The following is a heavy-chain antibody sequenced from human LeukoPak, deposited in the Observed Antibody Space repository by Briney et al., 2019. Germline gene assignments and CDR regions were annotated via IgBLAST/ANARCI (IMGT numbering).Heavy chain of an antibody. CDR2: INHSGST. CDR3: ARDRCSSTNAYGGCAFDI. D-gene: IGHD2-2*01. J-gene: IGHJ3*02. Sequence: PSETLSLTFAVYGGSFSGYYWSWIRQTPGKGLEWIGEINHSGSTNYNPSLKSRVTISADTSKNQFSLKLSSVTAEDTAVYYCARDRCSSTNAYGGCAFDIWGQGTMVTVSS. V-gene: IGHV4-34*01. CDR1: GGSFSGYY.